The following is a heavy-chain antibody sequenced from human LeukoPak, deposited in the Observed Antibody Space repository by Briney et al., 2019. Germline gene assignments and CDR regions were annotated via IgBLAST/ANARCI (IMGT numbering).Heavy chain of an antibody. CDR2: ISGSGGST. Sequence: GGSLRLSCAASGFTFSSYAMSWVRQAPGKGLEWVSAISGSGGSTYYADSVKGRFTISRDNSKNTLYLQMNSLRAEDTAVYYCAKDTVANYDSSGYLPTLGYWGQGTLVTVSS. D-gene: IGHD3-22*01. J-gene: IGHJ4*02. CDR3: AKDTVANYDSSGYLPTLGY. CDR1: GFTFSSYA. V-gene: IGHV3-23*01.